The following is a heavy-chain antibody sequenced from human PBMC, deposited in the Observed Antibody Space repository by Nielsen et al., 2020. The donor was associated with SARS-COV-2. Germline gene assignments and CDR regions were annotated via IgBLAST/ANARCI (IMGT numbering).Heavy chain of an antibody. CDR2: IYPGDSDA. J-gene: IGHJ3*02. V-gene: IGHV5-51*01. Sequence: GESLKISCKGSGYSFTSYWIGWVRQMPGKGLEWMGIIYPGDSDARYSPSFQGQVTISADKSISTAYLQWSSLKASDTAMYYCARLFLTGYYKARGAFDIWGQGTMVTVSS. D-gene: IGHD3-9*01. CDR3: ARLFLTGYYKARGAFDI. CDR1: GYSFTSYW.